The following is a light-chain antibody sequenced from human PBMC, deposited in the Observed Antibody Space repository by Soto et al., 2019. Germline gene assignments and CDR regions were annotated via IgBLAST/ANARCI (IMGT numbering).Light chain of an antibody. Sequence: DIQMTQSPSSLSASVGDRVTITCRASQTIGRYLNWYQQKPGEVPNVLIYGASSLQSGVPSRFSGSGSGTDFTRTISSLQPEDFATYYCQQSYISPWTFGQGTKVEI. CDR1: QTIGRY. CDR2: GAS. J-gene: IGKJ1*01. V-gene: IGKV1-39*01. CDR3: QQSYISPWT.